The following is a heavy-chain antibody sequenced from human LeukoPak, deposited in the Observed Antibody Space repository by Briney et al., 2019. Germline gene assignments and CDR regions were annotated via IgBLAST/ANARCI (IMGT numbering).Heavy chain of an antibody. CDR2: ISDRGDRT. J-gene: IGHJ4*02. Sequence: GGSLRLSCAASGFTFSDYAMSWVRQAPGKGLEWVSAISDRGDRTWDADSVKGRVTISRDNYKNTLFLQMNSLRAEDTAIYYCAKDSYDSSGSRYDYWGQGTLVTVSS. CDR1: GFTFSDYA. D-gene: IGHD3-22*01. CDR3: AKDSYDSSGSRYDY. V-gene: IGHV3-23*01.